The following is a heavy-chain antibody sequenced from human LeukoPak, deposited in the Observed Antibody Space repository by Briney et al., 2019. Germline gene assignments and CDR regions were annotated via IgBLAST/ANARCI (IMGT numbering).Heavy chain of an antibody. CDR2: ISANNGNTKYNT. CDR1: GYTFTSYG. Sequence: ASVKVSCKASGYTFTSYGISWVRQAPGQGLEWVGWISANNGNTKYNTKYAQNLQGRVTMATDISTSTAYMELRTLRSDDTAVYYCARDRDRSGSQSYWGQGTLVTVSS. D-gene: IGHD1-26*01. CDR3: ARDRDRSGSQSY. J-gene: IGHJ4*02. V-gene: IGHV1-18*01.